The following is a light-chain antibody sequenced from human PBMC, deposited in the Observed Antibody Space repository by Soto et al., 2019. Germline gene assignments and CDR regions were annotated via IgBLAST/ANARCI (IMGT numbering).Light chain of an antibody. CDR3: QQYYSTPYT. CDR1: QSVLYSSNNKNY. Sequence: DIVMTQSPDSLAVSLGERATFNYKSSQSVLYSSNNKNYLAWYQQKPGQPPKLLIYWASTRESGVPDRFSGSGSGTDFTLTISSLQAEDVAVYYCQQYYSTPYTFGQGTKLEIK. CDR2: WAS. J-gene: IGKJ2*01. V-gene: IGKV4-1*01.